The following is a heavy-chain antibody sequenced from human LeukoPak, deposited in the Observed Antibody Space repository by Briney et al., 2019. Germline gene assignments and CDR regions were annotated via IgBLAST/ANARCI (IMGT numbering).Heavy chain of an antibody. CDR1: GASLSSSSNY. J-gene: IGHJ4*02. V-gene: IGHV4-39*01. CDR3: ARHRPEGSYPLDS. CDR2: IYSTGST. Sequence: SETLSPTCTVSGASLSSSSNYWGWIRQPPGKGLEWIGHIYSTGSTTYSPSLKSRVIMSAETSKNQFSLKVTSVTAADTAVYYCARHRPEGSYPLDSWGQGALVTVSS.